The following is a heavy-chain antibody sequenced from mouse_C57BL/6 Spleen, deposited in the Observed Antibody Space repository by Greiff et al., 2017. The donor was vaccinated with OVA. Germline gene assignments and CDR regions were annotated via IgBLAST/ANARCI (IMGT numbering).Heavy chain of an antibody. CDR3: TTGGSSYGWYFDV. J-gene: IGHJ1*03. Sequence: VQLQQSGAELVRPGASVKLSCTASGFNIKDDYMHWVKQRPEQGLEWIGWIDPENGDTEYASKFQGKATITADTSSNTAYLQLSSLTSEDTAVYYCTTGGSSYGWYFDVWGTGTTVTVSS. CDR1: GFNIKDDY. CDR2: IDPENGDT. V-gene: IGHV14-4*01. D-gene: IGHD1-1*01.